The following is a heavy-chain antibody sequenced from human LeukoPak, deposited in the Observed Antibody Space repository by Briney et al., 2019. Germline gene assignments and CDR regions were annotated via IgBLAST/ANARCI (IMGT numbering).Heavy chain of an antibody. Sequence: GGSLRLSCAASGFTFSDYGMHWVRQAPGKGLEWVALISYDGGNKFHADSVRDRFTISRDNSKNTLFLQMNSLRIEDTAVYYCAKVFEVRGARRPKDYWGQGTLVIVSS. D-gene: IGHD3-10*01. CDR3: AKVFEVRGARRPKDY. J-gene: IGHJ4*02. CDR1: GFTFSDYG. V-gene: IGHV3-30*18. CDR2: ISYDGGNK.